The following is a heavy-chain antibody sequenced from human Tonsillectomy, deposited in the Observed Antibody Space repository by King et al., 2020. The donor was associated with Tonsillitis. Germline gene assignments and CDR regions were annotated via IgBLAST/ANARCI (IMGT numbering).Heavy chain of an antibody. CDR1: GFTFSSYG. Sequence: VQLVESGGGVVQPGRSLRLSCAASGFTFSSYGMHWVRQAPGKGLEWVTVISYDGSNKYYADSVKGRFTISRDNYKNTLYLQMNSLRAEDTAVYYCEKNHFEWLPTAPSWLDPWGQGTLVTVSS. CDR2: ISYDGSNK. V-gene: IGHV3-30*18. CDR3: EKNHFEWLPTAPSWLDP. J-gene: IGHJ5*02. D-gene: IGHD3-3*01.